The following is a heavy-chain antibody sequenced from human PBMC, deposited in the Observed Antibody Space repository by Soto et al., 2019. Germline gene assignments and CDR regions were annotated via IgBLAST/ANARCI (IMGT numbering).Heavy chain of an antibody. CDR2: ISISGDRT. CDR1: GFTFSSYA. J-gene: IGHJ4*02. D-gene: IGHD2-15*01. V-gene: IGHV3-23*01. Sequence: EVQLLESGGGLIQPGGSLRLSCTASGFTFSSYAMNWVRQAPGKGLEWVSGISISGDRTNSADSVKGRFTISRDISKSTLSLQMNSLGPEDPAVYYCLKGGGGSCSDGGCSNFDHWGQGTLVTVSS. CDR3: LKGGGGSCSDGGCSNFDH.